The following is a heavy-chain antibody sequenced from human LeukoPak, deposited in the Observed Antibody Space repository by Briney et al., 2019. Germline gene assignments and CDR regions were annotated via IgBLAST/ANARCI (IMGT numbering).Heavy chain of an antibody. CDR1: GGSFSGYY. CDR2: INHSGST. CDR3: ARVPPGYYYYMDV. J-gene: IGHJ6*03. V-gene: IGHV4-34*01. D-gene: IGHD1-14*01. Sequence: SETLSLTCAVYGGSFSGYYWSWIRQPPGKGLEWIGEINHSGSTNYNPSLKSRVTISVDTSKNQFSLKLSSVTAADTAVYYCARVPPGYYYYMDVWGKGTTVTISS.